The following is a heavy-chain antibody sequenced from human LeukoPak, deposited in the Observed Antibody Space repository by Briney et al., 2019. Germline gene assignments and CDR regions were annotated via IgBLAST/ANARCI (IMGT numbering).Heavy chain of an antibody. CDR2: ISSSGSTI. CDR3: ARDPYYYDSSGYLVSYFDY. V-gene: IGHV3-11*01. Sequence: PGGSLRLSCAASGFTFSDYYMSWIRQAPGKGLEWVSYISSSGSTIYYADSVKGRFTISRDNAKNSLYLQMSSLRAEDTAVYYCARDPYYYDSSGYLVSYFDYWGQGTLVTVSS. D-gene: IGHD3-22*01. CDR1: GFTFSDYY. J-gene: IGHJ4*02.